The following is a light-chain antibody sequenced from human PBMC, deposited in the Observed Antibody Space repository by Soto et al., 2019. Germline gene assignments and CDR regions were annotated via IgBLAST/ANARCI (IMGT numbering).Light chain of an antibody. V-gene: IGLV1-40*01. Sequence: QSVLTQPPSMSGAPGQRVTISCTGSSSNSGAGYDVHWYQKLPGAAPKLLIYGNNNRPSGVPDRFSGSKSGTSASLAITGLQAEDEADYYCQSYDSSLSGSVFGGGTKLTVL. CDR1: SSNSGAGYD. CDR3: QSYDSSLSGSV. CDR2: GNN. J-gene: IGLJ2*01.